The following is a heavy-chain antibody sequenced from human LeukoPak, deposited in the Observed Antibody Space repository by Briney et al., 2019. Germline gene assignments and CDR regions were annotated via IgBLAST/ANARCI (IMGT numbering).Heavy chain of an antibody. CDR3: AGPLLTYYSDSSAYS. J-gene: IGHJ4*02. Sequence: KTSETLSLTCTVPGGSISSSSYYWGWIRQPPGKGLEWIGIIYYSGSTSYNPSLKSRVTISIDTSKNQFSLKLSSVTAADTAVYYCAGPLLTYYSDSSAYSWGQGTLVTVSS. CDR2: IYYSGST. D-gene: IGHD3-22*01. V-gene: IGHV4-39*01. CDR1: GGSISSSSYY.